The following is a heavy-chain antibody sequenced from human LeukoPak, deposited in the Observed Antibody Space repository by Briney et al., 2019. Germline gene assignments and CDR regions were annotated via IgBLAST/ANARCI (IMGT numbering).Heavy chain of an antibody. J-gene: IGHJ4*02. CDR2: SDPEDGKT. Sequence: ASVKVSFKVSGYSLRDLSMHWVRQTPGKGLEWMGGSDPEDGKTIYAQDFQGRVTMTEDTSTHTIYMELSSLRSEDTAVYYCATGAYGWPFFDNWGQGTLVIVSS. CDR3: ATGAYGWPFFDN. CDR1: GYSLRDLS. V-gene: IGHV1-24*01. D-gene: IGHD3-10*01.